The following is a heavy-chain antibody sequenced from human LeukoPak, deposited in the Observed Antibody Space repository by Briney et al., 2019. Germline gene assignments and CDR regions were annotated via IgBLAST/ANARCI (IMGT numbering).Heavy chain of an antibody. V-gene: IGHV1-8*01. CDR2: MNPNSGNT. CDR1: GYSFTSYD. Sequence: ASVKVSCKASGYSFTSYDIHWVRQATGQGLEWMGWMNPNSGNTGYAQKFQGRVTMTRNTSISTAYMELSSLRSEDTAVYYCARGGGDYGDYGDWFDPWGQGTLVTVSS. CDR3: ARGGGDYGDYGDWFDP. J-gene: IGHJ5*02. D-gene: IGHD4-17*01.